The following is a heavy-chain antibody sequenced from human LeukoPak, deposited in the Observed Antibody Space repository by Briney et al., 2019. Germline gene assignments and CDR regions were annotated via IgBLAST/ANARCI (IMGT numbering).Heavy chain of an antibody. D-gene: IGHD4-17*01. CDR3: ARGSVTPDAGY. Sequence: SETLSLTCTVSGGSISIYYWSWIRQPAGKGLEWIGRIYTSGSTNYNPSLKSRVTMSVDTSKNQFSLKLNSVTAADTAVYYCARGSVTPDAGYWGQGTLVTVSS. V-gene: IGHV4-4*07. J-gene: IGHJ4*02. CDR1: GGSISIYY. CDR2: IYTSGST.